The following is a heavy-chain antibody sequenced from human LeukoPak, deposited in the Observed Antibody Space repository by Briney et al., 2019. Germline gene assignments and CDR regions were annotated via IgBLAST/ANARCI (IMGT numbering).Heavy chain of an antibody. CDR3: ARMYCYDSSGDAFDI. D-gene: IGHD3-22*01. Sequence: GSVKVSCKASGYTFTSYGISWVRQAPGQGLEWMGWISAYNGNTNYAQKLQGRVTMTTDTSTSTAYMELRSLRSDDTAVYYCARMYCYDSSGDAFDIWGQGTMVTVAS. CDR2: ISAYNGNT. J-gene: IGHJ3*02. CDR1: GYTFTSYG. V-gene: IGHV1-18*01.